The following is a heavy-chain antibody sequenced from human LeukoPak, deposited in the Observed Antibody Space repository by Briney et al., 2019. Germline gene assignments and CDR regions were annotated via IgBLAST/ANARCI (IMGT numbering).Heavy chain of an antibody. CDR3: ARDSGYSYAIFDY. Sequence: GGSLRLSCAASGFTFSSYVMNWVRQAPGKGLEWVSYISSSGSTIYYADSVKGRFTISRDNAKNSLYLQMNTLRAEDTAVYYCARDSGYSYAIFDYWGQGTLVTVSS. CDR2: ISSSGSTI. D-gene: IGHD5-18*01. J-gene: IGHJ4*02. V-gene: IGHV3-48*03. CDR1: GFTFSSYV.